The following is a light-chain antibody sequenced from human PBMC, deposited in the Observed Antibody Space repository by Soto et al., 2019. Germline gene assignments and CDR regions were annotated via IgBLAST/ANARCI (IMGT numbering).Light chain of an antibody. J-gene: IGKJ2*01. V-gene: IGKV3-15*01. Sequence: EIVMTQSPATLSVSPGERVALSCRASQSVSSNFAWYRQKPGQAPRLLIYDASTRSTGVPARFSGSGSGTDFPLTISSLQSEDFAAYYCQQYNNWPYTFGQGTKLEIK. CDR1: QSVSSN. CDR3: QQYNNWPYT. CDR2: DAS.